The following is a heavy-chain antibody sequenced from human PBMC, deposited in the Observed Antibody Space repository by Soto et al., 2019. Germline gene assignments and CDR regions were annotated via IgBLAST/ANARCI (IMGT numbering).Heavy chain of an antibody. D-gene: IGHD5-12*01. CDR3: ARASDGWLRLPDY. Sequence: ASVKVSCKASGYTFTGYYMHWVRQAPGQGLEWMGWINPNSGGTNYAQKFQGWVTMTRDTSISTAYMELSRLRSDDTAVYYCARASDGWLRLPDYWGKGTLVTVSS. CDR1: GYTFTGYY. J-gene: IGHJ4*02. V-gene: IGHV1-2*04. CDR2: INPNSGGT.